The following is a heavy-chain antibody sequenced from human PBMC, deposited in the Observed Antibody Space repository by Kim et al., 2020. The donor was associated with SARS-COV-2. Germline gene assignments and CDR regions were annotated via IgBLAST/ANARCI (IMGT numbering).Heavy chain of an antibody. V-gene: IGHV1-69*13. CDR2: IIPIFGTA. Sequence: SVKVSCKASGGTFSSYAISWVRQAPGQGLEWMGGIIPIFGTANYAQKFQGRVTITADESTSTAYMELSSLRSEDTAVYYCARGETNYYDSSGYSYYYYYYGMDVWGQGTTVTVSS. CDR1: GGTFSSYA. CDR3: ARGETNYYDSSGYSYYYYYYGMDV. D-gene: IGHD3-22*01. J-gene: IGHJ6*02.